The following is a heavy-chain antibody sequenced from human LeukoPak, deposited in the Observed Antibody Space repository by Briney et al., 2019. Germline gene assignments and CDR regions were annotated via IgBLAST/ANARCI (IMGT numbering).Heavy chain of an antibody. J-gene: IGHJ4*02. V-gene: IGHV3-23*01. CDR2: ISGSGGST. CDR1: GFTFSSYA. Sequence: GGSLRLSCAASGFTFSSYAMSWVRQAPGKGLEWVSAISGSGGSTYYADSVKGRFTISRDNSKNTLYLQMNSLRAEDTAVYYCARETALGYCSGGSCYTAGSTAIDYWGQGTLVTVSS. D-gene: IGHD2-15*01. CDR3: ARETALGYCSGGSCYTAGSTAIDY.